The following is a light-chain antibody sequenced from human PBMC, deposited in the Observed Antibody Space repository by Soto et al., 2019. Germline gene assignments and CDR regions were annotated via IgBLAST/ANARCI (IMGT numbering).Light chain of an antibody. Sequence: DIQMTQSPSTLSASVGDIVTITCRASQDISAWLAWYQQKPGKPPKLVIYKATALETGVPSRFSSSGSGTEFTLTISSLQPDDFTTYYCQQYSAFPWTFGQGTKVEI. CDR2: KAT. CDR3: QQYSAFPWT. V-gene: IGKV1-5*03. CDR1: QDISAW. J-gene: IGKJ1*01.